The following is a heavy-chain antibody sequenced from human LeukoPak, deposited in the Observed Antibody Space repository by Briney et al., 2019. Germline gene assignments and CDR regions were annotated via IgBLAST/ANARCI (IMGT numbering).Heavy chain of an antibody. Sequence: SETLSLTCTVSGGSISSHYWSWIRQPPGKGLEWIGYIYYSGSTNYNPSLKSRVTISVDTSKNQFSLKLSSVTAADTAVYYCARGPHNDYVWGSYRYTGKTDYYYYMDVWGKGTTVTVSS. V-gene: IGHV4-59*11. CDR1: GGSISSHY. J-gene: IGHJ6*03. CDR2: IYYSGST. D-gene: IGHD3-16*02. CDR3: ARGPHNDYVWGSYRYTGKTDYYYYMDV.